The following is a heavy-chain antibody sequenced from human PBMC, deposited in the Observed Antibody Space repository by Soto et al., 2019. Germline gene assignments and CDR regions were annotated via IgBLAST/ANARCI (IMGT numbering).Heavy chain of an antibody. CDR1: GGSISSGDYY. D-gene: IGHD1-26*01. CDR3: ARDGWREGDPGYFDL. Sequence: QVQLQESGPGLVKPSQTLSLTCTVSGGSISSGDYYWSWIRQPPGKGLEWIGYIYYSGSTYYNPSLKSRVTISVDTSKNQFSLKLSSVTAADTAVYYCARDGWREGDPGYFDLWGRGTLVTVSS. CDR2: IYYSGST. J-gene: IGHJ2*01. V-gene: IGHV4-30-4*01.